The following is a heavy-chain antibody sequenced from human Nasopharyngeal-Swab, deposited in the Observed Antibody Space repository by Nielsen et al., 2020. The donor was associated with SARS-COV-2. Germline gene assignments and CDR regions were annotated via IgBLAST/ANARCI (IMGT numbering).Heavy chain of an antibody. D-gene: IGHD6-19*01. J-gene: IGHJ4*02. Sequence: GASLQISCAASGFTFSSYWMHWVRQAPGKGLVWVSRINSDGSSTSYADSVKGRFTISRDNAKNTLYLQMNSLRAEDTAVYYCARALYSSGWYLDYWGQGTLVTVSS. V-gene: IGHV3-74*01. CDR1: GFTFSSYW. CDR2: INSDGSST. CDR3: ARALYSSGWYLDY.